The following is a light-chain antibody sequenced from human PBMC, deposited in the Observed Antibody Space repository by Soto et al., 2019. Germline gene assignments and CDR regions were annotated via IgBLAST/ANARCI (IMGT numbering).Light chain of an antibody. J-gene: IGKJ2*01. CDR2: AAS. CDR3: QQSYSTPYT. CDR1: QSISSY. V-gene: IGKV1-39*01. Sequence: DIQLTQSPSSLSASVGDRVTITCRASQSISSYLNWYQQKPGKAPNLLIYAASSLQSGVPSRFSGSGSGTDFTVTIGSLQPEDFATYYCQQSYSTPYTFGQGTKLEIK.